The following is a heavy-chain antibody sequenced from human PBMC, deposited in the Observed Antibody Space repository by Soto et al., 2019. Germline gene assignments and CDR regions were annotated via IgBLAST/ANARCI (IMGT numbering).Heavy chain of an antibody. D-gene: IGHD4-17*01. CDR1: GFTFSSYS. V-gene: IGHV3-48*01. Sequence: EVQLVESGGGLVQPGGSLRLSCAASGFTFSSYSMNWVRQAPGKGLEWVSYISSSSSTIYYADSVKGRFTISRDNAKNSLYLQINSLRAEDTAVYYCALITRAPVTMDNPWGQGTLVTVSS. J-gene: IGHJ5*02. CDR2: ISSSSSTI. CDR3: ALITRAPVTMDNP.